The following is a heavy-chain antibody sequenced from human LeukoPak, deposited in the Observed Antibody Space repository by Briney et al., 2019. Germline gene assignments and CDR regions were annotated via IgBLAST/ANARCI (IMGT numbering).Heavy chain of an antibody. CDR1: GFTFSSYA. V-gene: IGHV3-23*01. CDR3: AKGQYFDWSNWFDP. CDR2: ISGSGGST. J-gene: IGHJ5*02. Sequence: PGGSLRLSCAASGFTFSSYAMSWVRQAPGKGLEWVSAISGSGGSTYYADSVKGRFAISRDNSKNTLYLQMNSLRAEDTAVYYCAKGQYFDWSNWFDPWGQGTPVTVSS. D-gene: IGHD3-9*01.